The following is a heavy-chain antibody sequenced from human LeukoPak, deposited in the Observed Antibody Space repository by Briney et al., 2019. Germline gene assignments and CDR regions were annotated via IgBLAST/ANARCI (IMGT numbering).Heavy chain of an antibody. D-gene: IGHD6-13*01. CDR2: ISYTGST. CDR1: GGSFSSSSSY. Sequence: SETLSLTCTVSGGSFSSSSSYWGWIRQPPGKGLEWIGSISYTGSTYYNPSLKSRVTISVDTSKNQFSLKLSSVTAADTAVYYCARVLAAAAHFDYWGQGTLVTASS. J-gene: IGHJ4*02. V-gene: IGHV4-39*01. CDR3: ARVLAAAAHFDY.